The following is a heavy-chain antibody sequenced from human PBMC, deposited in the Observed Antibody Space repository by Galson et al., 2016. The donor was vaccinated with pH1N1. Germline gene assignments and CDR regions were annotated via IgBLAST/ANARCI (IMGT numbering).Heavy chain of an antibody. D-gene: IGHD1-1*01. V-gene: IGHV1-69*13. CDR1: GGSFAKYA. Sequence: SVKVSCKASGGSFAKYAVSWVRQAPGQGLEWMGRIIPIYGTANYAQKFQGRVTITADEDTTTVYMELNSLISEDTAIYYCARPGRTETTKEGFAWGYGMDVWGQGTTVTVSS. CDR3: ARPGRTETTKEGFAWGYGMDV. J-gene: IGHJ6*02. CDR2: IIPIYGTA.